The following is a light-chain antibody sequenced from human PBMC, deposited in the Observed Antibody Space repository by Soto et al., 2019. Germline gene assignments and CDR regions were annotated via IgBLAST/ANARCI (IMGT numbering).Light chain of an antibody. Sequence: IVMTQSPLSLPVTPGEPASISCRSSQSLLHSNGYNYLDWYLQKPVQSPQLLIYLGSNRASGVPDRFSGSGSGTDFTLKISRVEAEDVGVYYCMQALQTRVTFGQGTRLEIK. V-gene: IGKV2-28*01. J-gene: IGKJ5*01. CDR1: QSLLHSNGYNY. CDR3: MQALQTRVT. CDR2: LGS.